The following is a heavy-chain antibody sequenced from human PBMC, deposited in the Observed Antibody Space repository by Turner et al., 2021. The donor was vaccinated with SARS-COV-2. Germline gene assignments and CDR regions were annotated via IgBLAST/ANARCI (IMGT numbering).Heavy chain of an antibody. CDR3: ARDLGGTSSLGGYFDY. CDR1: GFTVSSNY. D-gene: IGHD2-2*01. J-gene: IGHJ4*02. V-gene: IGHV3-66*02. CDR2: IYSGGST. Sequence: EVQLVESGGGLVQPGGSLRLSCAASGFTVSSNYMHWVREAPGKGLEWVCVIYSGGSTYYADSVKGRFTISRDNSKNTLYLQMNSLRAEDTALYYCARDLGGTSSLGGYFDYWGQGTLVTVSS.